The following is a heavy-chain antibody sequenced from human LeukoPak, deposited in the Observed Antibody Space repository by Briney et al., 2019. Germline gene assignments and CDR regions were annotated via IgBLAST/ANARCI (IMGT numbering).Heavy chain of an antibody. V-gene: IGHV1-18*01. D-gene: IGHD2-15*01. CDR1: GYTFSSYG. CDR3: ARDCSGSSCYWIH. J-gene: IGHJ1*01. Sequence: ASVTVSCKATGYTFSSYGNSWVRQPPAQGLEWLGYISAYNGNTYHAQKVQRRITMTSDTSTCTAYMEMRSLRSVDTVVYYCARDCSGSSCYWIHWGQGTLVTVSS. CDR2: ISAYNGNT.